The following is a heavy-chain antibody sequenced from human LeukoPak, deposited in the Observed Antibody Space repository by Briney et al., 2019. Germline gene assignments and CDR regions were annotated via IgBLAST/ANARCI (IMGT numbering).Heavy chain of an antibody. CDR3: AKDPNLGTTHNYYFDY. Sequence: GGSLRLSCAASGFTFSSYGMHWVRQAPGKGLEWVAVISYDGSNKYYADSVKGRFTISRDNSKNTLYLQMNSLRAEDTAVYYCAKDPNLGTTHNYYFDYWGQGTLVTVSS. J-gene: IGHJ4*02. CDR2: ISYDGSNK. V-gene: IGHV3-30*18. D-gene: IGHD1-1*01. CDR1: GFTFSSYG.